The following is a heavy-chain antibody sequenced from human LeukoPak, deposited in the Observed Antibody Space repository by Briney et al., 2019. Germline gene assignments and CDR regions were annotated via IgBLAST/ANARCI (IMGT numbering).Heavy chain of an antibody. CDR1: GYTFTSYA. CDR3: ARSRTSYSSWYNWFDP. CDR2: INAGNGNT. D-gene: IGHD6-6*01. J-gene: IGHJ5*02. Sequence: ASVKVSCKASGYTFTSYAMHWVRQAPGQRLEWMGWINAGNGNTKYSQKFQGRVTITRDTSASTAYMELSSLRSEDTAVYYCARSRTSYSSWYNWFDPWGQGTLVTVSS. V-gene: IGHV1-3*01.